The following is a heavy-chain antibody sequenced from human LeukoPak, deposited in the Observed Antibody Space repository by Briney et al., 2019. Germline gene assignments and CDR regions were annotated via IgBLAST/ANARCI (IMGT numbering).Heavy chain of an antibody. D-gene: IGHD3-22*01. CDR3: ASGYYDSSGYYLGRYYFDY. J-gene: IGHJ4*02. Sequence: GGSLRLSCAASGFTFSSYSMNWVRQAPGKGLEWVSSISSSSSYIYYADSVKGRFTISRDNAKNSLYLQMNSLRAEDTAVYYCASGYYDSSGYYLGRYYFDYWGQGTLVTASS. CDR2: ISSSSSYI. V-gene: IGHV3-21*01. CDR1: GFTFSSYS.